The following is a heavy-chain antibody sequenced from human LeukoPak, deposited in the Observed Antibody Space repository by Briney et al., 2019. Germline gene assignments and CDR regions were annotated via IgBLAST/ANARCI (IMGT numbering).Heavy chain of an antibody. CDR3: ARSWAVTGGCDH. V-gene: IGHV4-59*08. CDR1: GGFIGSYY. J-gene: IGHJ5*02. CDR2: RNYSGSS. D-gene: IGHD6-19*01. Sequence: SETLSLTCTGSGGFIGSYYWSWIRQPPGKGLEWIGDRNYSGSSNYNPSLKGRVRIAVDRSKNQFSLNLTSVTAADTAVYDCARSWAVTGGCDHWGQGTLVTVSS.